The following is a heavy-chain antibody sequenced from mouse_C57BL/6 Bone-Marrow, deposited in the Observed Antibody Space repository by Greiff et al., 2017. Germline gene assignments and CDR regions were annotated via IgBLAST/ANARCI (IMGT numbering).Heavy chain of an antibody. CDR3: ARGAYYMTPTTYFDV. V-gene: IGHV2-9-1*01. CDR2: IWTGGGT. D-gene: IGHD2-12*01. J-gene: IGHJ1*03. CDR1: GFSLTSYA. Sequence: VMLVESGPGLVAPSQSLSITCTVSGFSLTSYAISWVRQPPGKGLEWLGVIWTGGGTNYNSALKSRLSISKDNSKSQVFLKMNSLQTDDTARYXCARGAYYMTPTTYFDVWGTGTTVTVSS.